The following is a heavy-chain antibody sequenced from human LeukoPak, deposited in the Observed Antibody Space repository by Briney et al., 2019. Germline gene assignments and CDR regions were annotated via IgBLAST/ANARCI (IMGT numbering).Heavy chain of an antibody. CDR3: ARAGGSSSWYRY. V-gene: IGHV3-7*01. CDR2: IKQDGSEK. CDR1: GFTFSNAW. J-gene: IGHJ4*02. D-gene: IGHD6-13*01. Sequence: GGSLRLSCAASGFTFSNAWMSWVRQAPGKGLEWVANIKQDGSEKYYVDSVKGRFTISRDNAKNSLYLQMNSLRAEDTAVYYCARAGGSSSWYRYWGQGTLVTVSS.